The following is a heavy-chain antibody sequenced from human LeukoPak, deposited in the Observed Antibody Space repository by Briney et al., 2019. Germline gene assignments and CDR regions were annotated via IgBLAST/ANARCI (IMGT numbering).Heavy chain of an antibody. D-gene: IGHD3-3*01. CDR2: IYYSGST. V-gene: IGHV4-39*01. CDR3: ARHKGILRFLDLNWIDP. CDR1: GGSISSSSYS. Sequence: PSETLSLTCTVSGGSISSSSYSWGWIRQPPGKGLEWIGSIYYSGSTYYNPSLKSRVTISVDTSKNQFSLKLSSVTAADTAVYYCARHKGILRFLDLNWIDPWGQGTLVTVSS. J-gene: IGHJ5*02.